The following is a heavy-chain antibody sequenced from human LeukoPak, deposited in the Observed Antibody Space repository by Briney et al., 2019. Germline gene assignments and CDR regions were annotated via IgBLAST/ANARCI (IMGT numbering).Heavy chain of an antibody. D-gene: IGHD4-23*01. V-gene: IGHV3-23*01. CDR1: GLTVSNNY. CDR2: ISGSGGST. J-gene: IGHJ4*02. CDR3: AKGATVAYFDY. Sequence: PGGSLRLSCAASGLTVSNNYMSWVRQAPGKGLEWVSAISGSGGSTYYADSVKGRFTISRDNSKNTLYLQMNSLRAEDTAVYYCAKGATVAYFDYWGQGTLVTVSS.